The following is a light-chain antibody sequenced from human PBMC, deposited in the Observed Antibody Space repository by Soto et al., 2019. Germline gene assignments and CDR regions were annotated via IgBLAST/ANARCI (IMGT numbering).Light chain of an antibody. J-gene: IGLJ3*02. V-gene: IGLV2-8*01. CDR3: TSYAGSNNVV. CDR1: SSDIGGYNY. Sequence: QSALTQPPSASGSPGQSVTISCTGTSSDIGGYNYVSWYQQHPGKAPKLIIYEVSKRPSGVPDRFSGSKSGNTASLTVSGLQAEDEADYYCTSYAGSNNVVFAGGTKLTVL. CDR2: EVS.